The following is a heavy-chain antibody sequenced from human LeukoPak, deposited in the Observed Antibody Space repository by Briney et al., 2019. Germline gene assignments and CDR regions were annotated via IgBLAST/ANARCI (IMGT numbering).Heavy chain of an antibody. V-gene: IGHV3-30*18. D-gene: IGHD3-16*01. CDR1: GFTFSSYG. CDR2: ISYDGSNK. J-gene: IGHJ4*02. Sequence: PGGPLRLSCAASGFTFSSYGMHWVRQAPGKGLEWVAVISYDGSNKYYADSVKGRFTISRDNSKNTLYLQMNSLRAEDTAVYYCAKADHMITFGGVNYWGQGTLVTVSS. CDR3: AKADHMITFGGVNY.